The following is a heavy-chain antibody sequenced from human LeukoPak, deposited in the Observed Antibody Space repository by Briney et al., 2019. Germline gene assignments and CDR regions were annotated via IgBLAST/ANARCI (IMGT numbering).Heavy chain of an antibody. J-gene: IGHJ4*02. CDR1: GFTFSSYA. Sequence: PGGSLRLSCAASGFTFSSYAMSWVRQAPGKGLEWVSAISGSGGSTYYADSVKGRFTISGDNSKNTLYLQMNSLRAEDTAVYYCAKEMGVSSSSHHDYWGQGTLVTVSS. CDR2: ISGSGGST. V-gene: IGHV3-23*01. D-gene: IGHD6-6*01. CDR3: AKEMGVSSSSHHDY.